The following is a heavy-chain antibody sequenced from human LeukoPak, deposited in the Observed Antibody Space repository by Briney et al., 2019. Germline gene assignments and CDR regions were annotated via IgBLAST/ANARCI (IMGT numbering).Heavy chain of an antibody. D-gene: IGHD1-14*01. CDR2: ISAYNGNT. V-gene: IGHV1-18*01. CDR1: GYTFTSYG. Sequence: GASVKVSCKASGYTFTSYGISWVRQAPGQGLEWMGWISAYNGNTDYAQKLQGRVTMTTDTSTSTAYMELRSLRSDDTAVYYCARDHRPWAVPDGDAFDIWGQGTMVTVSS. J-gene: IGHJ3*02. CDR3: ARDHRPWAVPDGDAFDI.